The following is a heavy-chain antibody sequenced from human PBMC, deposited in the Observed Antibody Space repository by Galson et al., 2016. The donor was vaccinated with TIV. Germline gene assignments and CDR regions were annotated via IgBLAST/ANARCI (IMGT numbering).Heavy chain of an antibody. D-gene: IGHD1-1*01. J-gene: IGHJ3*02. Sequence: SLRLSCAASGFTFGHYAVNWFRQAPGKGLEWVGFITSKTYGATTEYAASVKGRFTISRDDSRNIAYLQMNSLKTEDTAVYYCTRTAMGSTRSAFDIWGQGTVFTVSS. V-gene: IGHV3-49*03. CDR3: TRTAMGSTRSAFDI. CDR1: GFTFGHYA. CDR2: ITSKTYGATT.